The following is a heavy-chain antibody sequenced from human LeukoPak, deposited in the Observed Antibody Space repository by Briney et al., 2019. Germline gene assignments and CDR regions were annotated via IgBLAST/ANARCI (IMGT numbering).Heavy chain of an antibody. J-gene: IGHJ3*02. CDR1: GFTFDRFA. CDR2: ISGPGGST. V-gene: IGHV3-23*01. Sequence: GGSLRLSCAASGFTFDRFAMNWVRQAPGKGLQWVSTISGPGGSTYYADSVKGRFTISRDNTQNTLYLQMNSLRAEDTAVYYCAKDRLQWDDAFDIWGQGTMVTVSS. D-gene: IGHD1-26*01. CDR3: AKDRLQWDDAFDI.